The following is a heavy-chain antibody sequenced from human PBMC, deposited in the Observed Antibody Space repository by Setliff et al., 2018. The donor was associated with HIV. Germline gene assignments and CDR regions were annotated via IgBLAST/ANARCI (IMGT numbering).Heavy chain of an antibody. CDR3: ARHGGDRGPFDY. CDR2: IYYNGGT. CDR1: GGSISSYY. V-gene: IGHV4-59*08. D-gene: IGHD2-21*02. Sequence: PSETLSLTCTVSGGSISSYYWGWIRQPPGKGLEWIGYIYYNGGTKYNPSLKSRVTISVGTSKNQFSLKLTSVTAADTAVYYCARHGGDRGPFDYWGQGALVTVSS. J-gene: IGHJ4*02.